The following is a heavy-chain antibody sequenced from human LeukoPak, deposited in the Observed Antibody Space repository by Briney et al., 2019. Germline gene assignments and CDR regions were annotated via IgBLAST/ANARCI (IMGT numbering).Heavy chain of an antibody. V-gene: IGHV1-18*01. CDR2: ISGRSDDE. Sequence: ASVRVSCKASGYTFTTYGISWVRQAPGHGLEWMGYISGRSDDEKYADNFQGRLTMTTDTSTNTAYMELGSLTSDDTAVYYCARDWDGRTDCFDPWGQGTLVTVSS. J-gene: IGHJ5*02. D-gene: IGHD1-26*01. CDR1: GYTFTTYG. CDR3: ARDWDGRTDCFDP.